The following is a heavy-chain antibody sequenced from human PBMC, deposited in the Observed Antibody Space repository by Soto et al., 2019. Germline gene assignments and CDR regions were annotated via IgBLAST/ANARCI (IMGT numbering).Heavy chain of an antibody. V-gene: IGHV1-18*01. Sequence: QVQLVQSGADLKKPGASVKVPCKASGYTFTDYAITWVRQAPGQGLEWVGWIGTSIGHTNYAQNFRGRVTMTADTSTNTAYMDLRSLRSDDTAIYYCARGSYCSGGTCTNWFDSWGQGTLVTVSS. CDR1: GYTFTDYA. J-gene: IGHJ5*01. D-gene: IGHD2-15*01. CDR3: ARGSYCSGGTCTNWFDS. CDR2: IGTSIGHT.